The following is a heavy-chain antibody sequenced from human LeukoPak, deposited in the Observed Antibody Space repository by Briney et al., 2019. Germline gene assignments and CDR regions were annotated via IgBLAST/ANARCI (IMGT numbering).Heavy chain of an antibody. CDR2: INPSGGST. Sequence: ASVKVSCKAAGYTFTSYYMHWVRQDPGLGLEWMGIINPSGGSTSYAQKVQGRVTMTRYMSTSTVYMELSSLRSEDTAVYYCARPYSGSYHAMDWDYWGPGTLVTVSS. CDR1: GYTFTSYY. D-gene: IGHD1-26*01. CDR3: ARPYSGSYHAMDWDY. J-gene: IGHJ4*02. V-gene: IGHV1-46*01.